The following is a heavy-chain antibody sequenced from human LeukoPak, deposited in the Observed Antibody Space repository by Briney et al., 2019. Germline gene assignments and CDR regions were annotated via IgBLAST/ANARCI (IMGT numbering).Heavy chain of an antibody. CDR3: AKGVGLYCSSTSCYMDHYYYYYYMDV. J-gene: IGHJ6*03. Sequence: GRSLRLSCAASGFTFSSYGMHWVRQAPGKGLEWVAVISYDGSNKYYADSVKGRFTISRDNSKNTLYLQMNSLRAEDTAVYYCAKGVGLYCSSTSCYMDHYYYYYYMDVWGKGTTVTVSS. CDR2: ISYDGSNK. V-gene: IGHV3-30*18. D-gene: IGHD2-2*02. CDR1: GFTFSSYG.